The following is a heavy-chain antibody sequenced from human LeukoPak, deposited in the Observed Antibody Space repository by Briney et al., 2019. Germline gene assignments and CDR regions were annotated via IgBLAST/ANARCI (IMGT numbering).Heavy chain of an antibody. CDR2: IKSDGST. D-gene: IGHD3-22*01. V-gene: IGHV3-74*01. CDR3: ARAPSEIGGYYPEYFRH. Sequence: GGSLRLSCAASGFTFSTYWMHWVRQAPGKGLVWVSRIKSDGSTNYADSVKGRFTISRAHDKNTVSLQMNSLGAEDTGAYYRARAPSEIGGYYPEYFRHWGQGTLVTVSS. CDR1: GFTFSTYW. J-gene: IGHJ1*01.